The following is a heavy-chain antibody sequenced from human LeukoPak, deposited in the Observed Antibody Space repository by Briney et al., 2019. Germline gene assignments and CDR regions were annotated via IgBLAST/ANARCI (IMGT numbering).Heavy chain of an antibody. J-gene: IGHJ6*03. D-gene: IGHD4-11*01. CDR2: IKQDGSET. V-gene: IGHV3-7*01. CDR3: AREDYSNYGPYYYYYMDV. Sequence: GGSLRLSCAASGFTFSSYWMSWVRQAPGKGLEWVANIKQDGSETYYVDSVKGRFTISGDNAKNTLYLQINSLRAEDTAVYYCAREDYSNYGPYYYYYMDVWGKGTTVTVSS. CDR1: GFTFSSYW.